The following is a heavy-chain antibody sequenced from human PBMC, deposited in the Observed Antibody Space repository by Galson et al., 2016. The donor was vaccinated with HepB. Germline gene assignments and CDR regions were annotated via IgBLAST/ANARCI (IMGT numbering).Heavy chain of an antibody. J-gene: IGHJ6*02. D-gene: IGHD5-18*01. CDR2: ISADSGNT. V-gene: IGHV1-18*01. Sequence: SVKVSCKASGYTFDIYQIAWVRQAPGQGLEWMGWISADSGNTKYAQRFQGRVILTTDTSTDTAYLAVTCLRSDDTAVYYCARVRAGYSFGSPTYYVLDVWGQGPTVTFS. CDR1: GYTFDIYQ. CDR3: ARVRAGYSFGSPTYYVLDV.